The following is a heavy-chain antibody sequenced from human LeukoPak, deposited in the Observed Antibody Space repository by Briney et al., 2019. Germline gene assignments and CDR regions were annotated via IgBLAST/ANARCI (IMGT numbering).Heavy chain of an antibody. Sequence: GGSLRLSCAASRFTFSSYGMHWVRQAPGKGLEWVSYISSSGSTIYYADSVKGRFTISRGNAKNSLYLQMNSLRAEDTAVYYCARGDGITMVRGVIRPLDYWGQGTLVTVSS. J-gene: IGHJ4*02. CDR3: ARGDGITMVRGVIRPLDY. D-gene: IGHD3-10*01. V-gene: IGHV3-48*03. CDR2: ISSSGSTI. CDR1: RFTFSSYG.